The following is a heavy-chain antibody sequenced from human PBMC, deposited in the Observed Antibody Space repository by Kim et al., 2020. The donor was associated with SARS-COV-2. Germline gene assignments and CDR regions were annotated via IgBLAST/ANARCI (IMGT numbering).Heavy chain of an antibody. CDR2: T. D-gene: IGHD3-16*01. Sequence: TYDIDAMKSRFTDTIENTKNTRYLQRNSLRSEDTAVYYCAKHYGNYFDYWGQGTLVTVSS. CDR3: AKHYGNYFDY. J-gene: IGHJ4*02. V-gene: IGHV3-23*03.